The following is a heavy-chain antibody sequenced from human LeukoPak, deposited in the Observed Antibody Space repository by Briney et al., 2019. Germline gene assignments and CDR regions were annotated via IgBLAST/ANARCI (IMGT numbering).Heavy chain of an antibody. J-gene: IGHJ6*03. CDR3: ARDFAGEQQLVHYYYYYMDV. CDR2: INPNTGNP. V-gene: IGHV7-4-1*02. D-gene: IGHD6-13*01. CDR1: GYTFTNYG. Sequence: GASVKVSCKASGYTFTNYGMNWVRQAPGQGLEWMGWINPNTGNPTYAQGFTGRFVFSLDTSVSTAYLQISSLKAEDTAVYYCARDFAGEQQLVHYYYYYMDVWGKGTTVTVSS.